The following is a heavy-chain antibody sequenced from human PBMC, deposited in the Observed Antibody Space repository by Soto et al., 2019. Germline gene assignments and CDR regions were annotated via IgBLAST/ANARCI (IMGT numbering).Heavy chain of an antibody. CDR3: ARGSVIAAAGPRHNWFDS. V-gene: IGHV4-34*01. J-gene: IGHJ5*01. CDR1: GGSFSGYY. CDR2: INHSGST. D-gene: IGHD6-13*01. Sequence: SETLSLTCAVYGGSFSGYYWSWIRQPPGKGLEWIGEINHSGSTNYNPSLKSRVTISVDTSKNQFSLKLSSVTAADTAVYYCARGSVIAAAGPRHNWFDSWGPGILVTLSS.